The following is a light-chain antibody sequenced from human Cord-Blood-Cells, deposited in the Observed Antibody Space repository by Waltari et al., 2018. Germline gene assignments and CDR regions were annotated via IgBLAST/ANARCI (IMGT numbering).Light chain of an antibody. CDR2: QDS. J-gene: IGLJ2*01. Sequence: SYELTQPPSVSVSPGQTASITCSGDKLGDKYACWYQQKPGQSPVLVIYQDSKRPSGIPARFSGSKSGNTASLTISWLQAEDEADYYCSSYTSSSTVVFGGGTKLTVL. CDR3: SSYTSSSTVV. CDR1: KLGDKY. V-gene: IGLV3-1*01.